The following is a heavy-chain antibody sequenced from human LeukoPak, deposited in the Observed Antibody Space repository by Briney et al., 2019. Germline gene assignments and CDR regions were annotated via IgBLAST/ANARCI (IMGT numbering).Heavy chain of an antibody. D-gene: IGHD3-10*01. V-gene: IGHV3-7*01. CDR3: ARDNAQLLWFGESTAYYFDY. J-gene: IGHJ4*02. CDR2: IKQDGSEK. Sequence: GGSLRLSYAASGFTFSSYWMSWVRQAPGKGLEWVANIKQDGSEKYYVDSVKGRFTISRDNAKNSLYLQMNSLRAEDTAVYYCARDNAQLLWFGESTAYYFDYWGQGTLVTVSS. CDR1: GFTFSSYW.